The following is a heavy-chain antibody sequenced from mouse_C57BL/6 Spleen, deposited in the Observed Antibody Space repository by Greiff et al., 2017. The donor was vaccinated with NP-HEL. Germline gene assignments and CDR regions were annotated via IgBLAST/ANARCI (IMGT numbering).Heavy chain of an antibody. D-gene: IGHD6-1*01. Sequence: EVQLQQSGPELVKPGASVKISCKASGYSFTGYYMNWVKQSPEKSLEWIGEINPSTGGTTYNQKFKAKATLTVDKSSSTAYMQLKSLTSEDSAVYYCASPLNAGWFDYWGQGTTLTVSS. J-gene: IGHJ2*01. CDR2: INPSTGGT. CDR1: GYSFTGYY. CDR3: ASPLNAGWFDY. V-gene: IGHV1-42*01.